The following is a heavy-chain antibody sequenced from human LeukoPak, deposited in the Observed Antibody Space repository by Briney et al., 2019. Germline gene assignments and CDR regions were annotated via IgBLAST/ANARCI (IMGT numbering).Heavy chain of an antibody. V-gene: IGHV3-15*05. J-gene: IGHJ4*02. CDR1: GFSFSKAW. CDR3: TTVTLRPVGL. CDR2: IKSKTDGGTT. Sequence: GGSLRLSCAASGFSFSKAWMSWVRQAPGKGLEWVGRIKSKTDGGTTDYAAPVKVRFTISRDDAKNTLFLQVNSLKIEDTAVYYCTTVTLRPVGLWGQGTLVTVSS. D-gene: IGHD3-10*01.